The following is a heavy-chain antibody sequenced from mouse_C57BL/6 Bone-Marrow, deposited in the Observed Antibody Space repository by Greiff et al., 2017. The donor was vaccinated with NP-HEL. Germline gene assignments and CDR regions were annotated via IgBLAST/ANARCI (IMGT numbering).Heavy chain of an antibody. CDR1: GFSFTSYG. CDR3: AKPYRSSHYYAMDY. V-gene: IGHV2-9*01. D-gene: IGHD1-1*01. J-gene: IGHJ4*01. CDR2: IWGGGST. Sequence: VKLVESGPGLVAPSQRLSITCTVSGFSFTSYGVDWVRQPPGQGLEWLGVIWGGGSTNYNSALMSRLSISKDNSKSQVFLKMNSLQTDDTAMYYCAKPYRSSHYYAMDYWGQGTSVTVSS.